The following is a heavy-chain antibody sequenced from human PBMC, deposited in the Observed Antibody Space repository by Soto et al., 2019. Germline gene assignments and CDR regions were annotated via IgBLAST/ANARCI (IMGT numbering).Heavy chain of an antibody. CDR3: AKDWVGATDFDY. V-gene: IGHV3-30*18. D-gene: IGHD1-26*01. J-gene: IGHJ4*02. Sequence: QVQLVESGGGVVQPGRSLRLSCAASGFTFSSYGMHWVRQAPGKGLEWVAVISYDGSNKYYADSVKGRFTISRDNSKNTLYLPMNSLRAEDTAVYYCAKDWVGATDFDYWGQGTLVTVSS. CDR2: ISYDGSNK. CDR1: GFTFSSYG.